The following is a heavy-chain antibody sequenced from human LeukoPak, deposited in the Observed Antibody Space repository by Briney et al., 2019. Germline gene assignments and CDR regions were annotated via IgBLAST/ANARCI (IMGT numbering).Heavy chain of an antibody. CDR3: AKALSGYHFDY. Sequence: YPGGSLRLSCAASGFTFSSYSMSWVRRAPGKGLEWVSGISGSGGNTYYADSVKGRFTISRDNSQNTLYLQMNTLGAEDTAVYYCAKALSGYHFDYWGQGTLVTVSA. V-gene: IGHV3-23*01. D-gene: IGHD5-12*01. CDR1: GFTFSSYS. CDR2: ISGSGGNT. J-gene: IGHJ4*02.